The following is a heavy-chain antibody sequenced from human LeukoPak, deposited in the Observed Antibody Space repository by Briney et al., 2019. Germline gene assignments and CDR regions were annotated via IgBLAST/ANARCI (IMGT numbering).Heavy chain of an antibody. CDR2: ISGDGGST. D-gene: IGHD3-22*01. CDR3: AKDTSPGYYDSSGYPRAEYFQH. Sequence: GGSLRLSCAPSGFTFDDYAMHWVRQAPGKGLEWVSLISGDGGSTYYADSVKGRFTISRDNSKNSLYLQMNSLRTEDTALYYCAKDTSPGYYDSSGYPRAEYFQHWGQGTLVTVSS. J-gene: IGHJ1*01. V-gene: IGHV3-43*02. CDR1: GFTFDDYA.